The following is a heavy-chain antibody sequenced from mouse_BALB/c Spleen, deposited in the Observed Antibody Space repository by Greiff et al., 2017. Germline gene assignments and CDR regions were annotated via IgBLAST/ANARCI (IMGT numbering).Heavy chain of an antibody. D-gene: IGHD2-2*01. CDR3: ARGRSYGYVDY. V-gene: IGHV5-6-5*01. Sequence: EVQGVESGGGLVKPGGSLKLSCAASGFTFSSYAMSWVRQTPEKRLEWVASISSGGSTYYPDSVKGRFTISRDNARNILYLQMSSLRSEDTAMYYCARGRSYGYVDYWGQGTSVTVSS. CDR2: ISSGGST. CDR1: GFTFSSYA. J-gene: IGHJ4*01.